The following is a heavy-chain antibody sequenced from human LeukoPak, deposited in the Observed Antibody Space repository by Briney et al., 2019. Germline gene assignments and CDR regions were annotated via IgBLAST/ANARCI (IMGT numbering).Heavy chain of an antibody. D-gene: IGHD2-2*02. CDR1: GGSFSGYY. CDR2: INHSGST. J-gene: IGHJ6*03. CDR3: ARGRPYQLLHRLSYYYMDV. Sequence: PSETLSLTCAVYGGSFSGYYWSWIRQPPGKGLEWIGEINHSGSTNYNPSLKSRVTISVDTSKNQFSLKLSSVTAADTALYYCARGRPYQLLHRLSYYYMDVWGKGTTVTVSS. V-gene: IGHV4-34*01.